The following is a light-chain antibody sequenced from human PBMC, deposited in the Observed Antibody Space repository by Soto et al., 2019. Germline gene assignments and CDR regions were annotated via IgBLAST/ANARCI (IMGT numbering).Light chain of an antibody. CDR1: RDVGSD. J-gene: IGKJ1*01. V-gene: IGKV1-6*01. CDR2: AAS. CDR3: QQHSHWPPWT. Sequence: TQMTQSPLSLSASVGEKIIITCRASRDVGSDVSWYQQKPGQAPKLVIYAASNLYTGVPSRFSGRRSGTEFTLTISSLQPEDFAVYYCQQHSHWPPWTFGQGTRVEIQ.